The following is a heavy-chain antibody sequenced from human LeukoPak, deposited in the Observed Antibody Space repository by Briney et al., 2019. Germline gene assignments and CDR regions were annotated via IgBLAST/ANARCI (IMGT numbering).Heavy chain of an antibody. CDR2: MNPKSGNT. Sequence: ASVKVSCKASGYTFTSYDINWVRQATGQGLEWMGWMNPKSGNTGYAQKFQGRVTMTRNTSISTAYMELSSLRSEDTAVYYCARGRQIRRRWELLAGGWFDPWGQGTLVTVSS. V-gene: IGHV1-8*01. CDR3: ARGRQIRRRWELLAGGWFDP. J-gene: IGHJ5*02. D-gene: IGHD1-26*01. CDR1: GYTFTSYD.